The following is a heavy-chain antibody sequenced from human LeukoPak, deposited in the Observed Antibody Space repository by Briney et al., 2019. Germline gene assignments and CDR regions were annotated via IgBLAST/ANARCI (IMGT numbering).Heavy chain of an antibody. CDR1: GFTFSTYD. D-gene: IGHD3-10*01. CDR2: IGRAGDT. Sequence: GGSLRLSCAASGFTFSTYDMQWFRQSPGKGLEWVSLIGRAGDTHYPDSVRGRFTVSRENARNSVYLQMNSLRVEDTAVYYCARGPRGQGLDVGGQGSTVSVCS. J-gene: IGHJ6*02. CDR3: ARGPRGQGLDV. V-gene: IGHV3-13*01.